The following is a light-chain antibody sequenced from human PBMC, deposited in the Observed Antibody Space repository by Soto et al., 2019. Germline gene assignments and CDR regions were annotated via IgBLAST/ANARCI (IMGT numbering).Light chain of an antibody. CDR3: QQLSTYPYT. Sequence: DIQLTQSPSFLPASVGDRVTITCRASQSVSSYLAWYQQQPGKAPKLLIYAVSTLQKGVPPRFSGSASGTEFTLTISSLQPEDFATYYCQQLSTYPYTFGQGTKVDIK. J-gene: IGKJ2*01. CDR1: QSVSSY. V-gene: IGKV1-9*01. CDR2: AVS.